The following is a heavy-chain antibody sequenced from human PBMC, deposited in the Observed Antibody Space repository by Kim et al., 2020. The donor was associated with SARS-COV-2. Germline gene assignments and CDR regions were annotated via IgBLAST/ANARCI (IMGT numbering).Heavy chain of an antibody. J-gene: IGHJ3*02. CDR2: IYYSGST. V-gene: IGHV4-39*01. CDR3: SRLPSSALDI. Sequence: SETLSLTCTVSDGSISSSSYYWGWIRQPPGKGLEWIGSIYYSGSTYYNPSLKSRVTISVDTSKNQFSLTLSSVTAADTAVYYCSRLPSSALDIWGQGTMV. CDR1: DGSISSSSYY. D-gene: IGHD6-13*01.